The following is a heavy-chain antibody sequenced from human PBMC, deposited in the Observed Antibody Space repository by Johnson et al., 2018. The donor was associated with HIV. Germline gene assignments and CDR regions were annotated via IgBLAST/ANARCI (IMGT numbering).Heavy chain of an antibody. CDR3: AKQYDGSGGSVHAFDI. Sequence: QVQLVESGGGVVQPGRSLRLSCAASRITLSSYGMHWVRQAPGKGLEWVAVISYDGSNKYYADSVKGRFTVSRDNSKNTVYLQMNSLRAEDTAVYYCAKQYDGSGGSVHAFDIWGQGTMVTFSS. J-gene: IGHJ3*02. D-gene: IGHD3-10*01. V-gene: IGHV3-30*18. CDR1: RITLSSYG. CDR2: ISYDGSNK.